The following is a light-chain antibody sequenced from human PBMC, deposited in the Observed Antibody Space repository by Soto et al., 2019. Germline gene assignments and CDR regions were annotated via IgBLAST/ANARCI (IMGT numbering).Light chain of an antibody. V-gene: IGKV1-12*01. J-gene: IGKJ3*01. CDR2: ASS. CDR3: HQAFSFPFT. Sequence: ESQMTPSPSSVSAYVGDSVTITWRASQAISDWTDWFQQKPGKAPKLLISASSTLQSGVPSRVSGSGSGTDFRLTISSLQSEDFATYDCHQAFSFPFTFGPGKKVDL. CDR1: QAISDW.